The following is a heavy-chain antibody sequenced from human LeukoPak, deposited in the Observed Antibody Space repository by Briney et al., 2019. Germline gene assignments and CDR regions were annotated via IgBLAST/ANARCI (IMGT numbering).Heavy chain of an antibody. D-gene: IGHD4-11*01. V-gene: IGHV3-21*01. Sequence: GGSLRLSCAASGFTFSSYSMNWVRQAPGKGLEWVSSISSSSSYIYYADSVKGRFTISRDNAKNSLYLQMNSLRAEDTAVYYCAREGSNYEDYYYYMDVWGKGTTVIVSS. CDR2: ISSSSSYI. CDR3: AREGSNYEDYYYYMDV. J-gene: IGHJ6*03. CDR1: GFTFSSYS.